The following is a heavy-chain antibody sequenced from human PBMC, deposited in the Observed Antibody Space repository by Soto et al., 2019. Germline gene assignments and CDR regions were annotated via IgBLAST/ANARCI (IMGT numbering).Heavy chain of an antibody. CDR2: ITSSSSSSYI. V-gene: IGHV3-21*01. J-gene: IGHJ4*02. CDR1: GFTFSTYT. Sequence: EVQLVESGGGLVEPGGSLRLSCAAFGFTFSTYTMNWVRQAPGKGLEWVSSITSSSSSSYIYYADSVKGRFTISRDNAKNSLYLQMNSLRAEDTAVYFCARDLQMAKIRGGDYWGQGTLVTVSS. CDR3: ARDLQMAKIRGGDY. D-gene: IGHD5-12*01.